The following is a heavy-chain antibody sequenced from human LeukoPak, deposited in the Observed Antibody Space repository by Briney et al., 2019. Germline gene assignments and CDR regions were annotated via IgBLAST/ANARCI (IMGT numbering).Heavy chain of an antibody. J-gene: IGHJ4*02. CDR2: ISYDGSNK. D-gene: IGHD3-22*01. V-gene: IGHV3-30-3*01. CDR3: ARENTITMIVVVIPGEFDY. Sequence: GRSLRLSCAASGFTFSSYAMHWVRQAPGKGLEWVAVISYDGSNKYYADSVKGRFTISRDNSKNTLYLQMNSLRAEDTAVYYCARENTITMIVVVIPGEFDYWGQGTLVTVSS. CDR1: GFTFSSYA.